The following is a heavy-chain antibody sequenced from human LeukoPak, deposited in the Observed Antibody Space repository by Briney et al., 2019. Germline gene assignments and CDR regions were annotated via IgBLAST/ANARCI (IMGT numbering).Heavy chain of an antibody. CDR1: GGSFSGYY. J-gene: IGHJ4*02. CDR3: ARDRSPVLRFLEWLLWS. CDR2: INHSGST. D-gene: IGHD3-3*01. V-gene: IGHV4-34*01. Sequence: SETLSLTCAVYGGSFSGYYWSWIRQPPGKGLEWIGEINHSGSTNYNPSLKSRVTISVDTSKNQFSLKLSSVTAADTAVYYCARDRSPVLRFLEWLLWSWGQGTLVTVSS.